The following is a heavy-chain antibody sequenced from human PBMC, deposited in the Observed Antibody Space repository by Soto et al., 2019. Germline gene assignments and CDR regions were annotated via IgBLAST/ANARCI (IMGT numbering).Heavy chain of an antibody. CDR1: GFSFDHYA. CDR3: ARDSEQVRPVALLGASFDI. J-gene: IGHJ3*02. CDR2: ITWNSGTK. Sequence: EGQLVESGGGLVQPGRSLRLSCVASGFSFDHYAMHWVRQAPGKGLEWVAGITWNSGTKDYGNSVKGGFSIYRDNAQNSLHLQMNSLGPEDTALYYCARDSEQVRPVALLGASFDIWGQGTLVTVSS. D-gene: IGHD2-2*01. V-gene: IGHV3-9*01.